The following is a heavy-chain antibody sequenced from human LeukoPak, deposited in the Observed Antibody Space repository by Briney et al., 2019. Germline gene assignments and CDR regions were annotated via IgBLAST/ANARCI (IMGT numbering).Heavy chain of an antibody. J-gene: IGHJ5*02. Sequence: VKVSCKASGGTFSSYGISWERQALGQRLEWMGGIIPICGTANYAQKFQGRVTITTDESRSTAYMELSSLRSEDTAVYYCARAAGYYDSSGYYPWGQGTLVTVSS. CDR2: IIPICGTA. CDR1: GGTFSSYG. CDR3: ARAAGYYDSSGYYP. D-gene: IGHD3-22*01. V-gene: IGHV1-69*05.